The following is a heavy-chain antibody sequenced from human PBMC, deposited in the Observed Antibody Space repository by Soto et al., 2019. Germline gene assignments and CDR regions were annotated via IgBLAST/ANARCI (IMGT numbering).Heavy chain of an antibody. CDR2: ISGSGSRT. V-gene: IGHV3-23*01. CDR3: AKDKEVGGICSGYYPPLEN. D-gene: IGHD3-22*01. CDR1: GFPFTKYA. J-gene: IGHJ4*02. Sequence: EVQLLESGGGLVQPGGSLRLSCAASGFPFTKYAMSWVRQAPGKGLEWVSAISGSGSRTYYADSVKGRFTTSRDNSKNTVYLQMNSLRAEDTAVYYCAKDKEVGGICSGYYPPLENWGQGTLVTVSS.